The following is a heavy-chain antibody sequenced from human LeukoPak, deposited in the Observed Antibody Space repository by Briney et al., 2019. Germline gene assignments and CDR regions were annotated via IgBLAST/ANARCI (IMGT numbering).Heavy chain of an antibody. CDR3: VSEAVATD. V-gene: IGHV4-4*02. CDR1: GGSISSSNW. D-gene: IGHD6-19*01. CDR2: IYHSGST. Sequence: SETLSLTCAVSGGSISSSNWWSWVRQPPGKGLEWIGEIYHSGSTNYNPSLKSRVTISVDESKNQFSLKLSSVSAADTAVYYCVSEAVATDWGQGTLVTVSS. J-gene: IGHJ4*02.